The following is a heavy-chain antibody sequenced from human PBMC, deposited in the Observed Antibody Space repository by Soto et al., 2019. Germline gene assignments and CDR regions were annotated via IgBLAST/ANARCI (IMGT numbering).Heavy chain of an antibody. CDR2: IYYSGST. J-gene: IGHJ1*01. CDR1: GGSISSYY. D-gene: IGHD4-17*01. Sequence: SETLSLTCTVSGGSISSYYWSWIRQPPGKGLEWIGYIYYSGSTNYNPSLKSRVTISVDTSKNQFSRKLSSVTAADTAVYYCARLDYGDYVGYFQHWGQGTLVTVSS. CDR3: ARLDYGDYVGYFQH. V-gene: IGHV4-59*08.